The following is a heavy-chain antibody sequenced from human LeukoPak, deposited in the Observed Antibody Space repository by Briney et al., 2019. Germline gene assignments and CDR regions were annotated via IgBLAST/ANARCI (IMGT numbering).Heavy chain of an antibody. V-gene: IGHV3-30-3*01. D-gene: IGHD3-22*01. Sequence: GGSLRLSCAASGFTFSSYAMHWVRQAPGKGLEWVAVISYDGSNKYYADSVKGRFTISRDNARNSLHLQMNSLRAEDTAVYYCAREWAGGDSSAYPPFDYWGQGTLVTVSS. J-gene: IGHJ4*02. CDR1: GFTFSSYA. CDR2: ISYDGSNK. CDR3: AREWAGGDSSAYPPFDY.